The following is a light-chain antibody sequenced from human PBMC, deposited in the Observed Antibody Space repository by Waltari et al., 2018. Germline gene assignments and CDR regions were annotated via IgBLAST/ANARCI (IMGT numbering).Light chain of an antibody. Sequence: IVVTQSPLSLPVTPEEPASISCRSSQSLLHSNGYNYLDWYLQKPGQSPQLLIYLGSNRASGVPDRVSGSGSGTDFTLEISRVEAEDVGVYYCMQSLQALWTFGQGTKVEIK. CDR1: QSLLHSNGYNY. J-gene: IGKJ1*01. CDR2: LGS. CDR3: MQSLQALWT. V-gene: IGKV2-28*01.